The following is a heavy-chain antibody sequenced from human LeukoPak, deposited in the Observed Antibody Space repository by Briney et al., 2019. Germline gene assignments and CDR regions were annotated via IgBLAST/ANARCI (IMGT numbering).Heavy chain of an antibody. J-gene: IGHJ4*02. CDR1: GWTFSDYY. V-gene: IGHV3-11*06. CDR3: ASSPTPGKAAAIDF. Sequence: GGSLRLSCAASGWTFSDYYMSWIRQTPGKGLEWVSVISGTSSYTNYADSVKGRFTISRDNAKNSLYLQMNSLRAEDTAVYYCASSPTPGKAAAIDFWGQGTLVTVSS. CDR2: ISGTSSYT. D-gene: IGHD6-25*01.